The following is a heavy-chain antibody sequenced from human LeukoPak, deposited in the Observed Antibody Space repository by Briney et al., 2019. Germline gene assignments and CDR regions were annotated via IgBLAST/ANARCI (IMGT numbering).Heavy chain of an antibody. Sequence: ASVKVSCTASGYTFTGYYMHWVRQAPGQGLEWMAWINPNSGGTNYAHTFQGRVTMTRDRSISTAYMELNSLRSDDTAVYYCAWGVSYQGWFDPWGQGNLVTVSS. CDR3: AWGVSYQGWFDP. CDR2: INPNSGGT. D-gene: IGHD1-26*01. CDR1: GYTFTGYY. V-gene: IGHV1-2*02. J-gene: IGHJ5*02.